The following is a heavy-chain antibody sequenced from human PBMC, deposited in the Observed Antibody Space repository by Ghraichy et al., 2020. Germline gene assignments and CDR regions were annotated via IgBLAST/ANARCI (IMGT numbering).Heavy chain of an antibody. J-gene: IGHJ4*02. D-gene: IGHD3-3*01. CDR1: GGTFSSYA. Sequence: SVKVSCKASGGTFSSYAISWVRQAPGQGLEWMGRIIPILGIANYAQKFQGRVTITADKSTSTAYMELSSLRSEDTAVYYCARAAIRITIFGVVHIRGAYFDYWGQGTLVTVSS. CDR3: ARAAIRITIFGVVHIRGAYFDY. V-gene: IGHV1-69*04. CDR2: IIPILGIA.